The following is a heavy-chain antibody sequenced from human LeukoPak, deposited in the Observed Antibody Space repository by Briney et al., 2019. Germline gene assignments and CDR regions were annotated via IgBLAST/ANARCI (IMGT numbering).Heavy chain of an antibody. CDR3: ARCLDFWSGYYD. J-gene: IGHJ4*02. D-gene: IGHD3-3*01. CDR2: INPNSGGT. Sequence: ASVKVSCKASGYTFTGYYMHWVRQAPGQGLEWMGWINPNSGGTNYAQKFQGRVTMTRDTSISTAYMELSRLRSDDTAVYYCARCLDFWSGYYDWGQGTLVTVSS. V-gene: IGHV1-2*02. CDR1: GYTFTGYY.